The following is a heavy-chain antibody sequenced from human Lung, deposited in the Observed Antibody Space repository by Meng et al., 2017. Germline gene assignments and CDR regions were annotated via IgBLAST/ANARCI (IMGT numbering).Heavy chain of an antibody. J-gene: IGHJ4*02. Sequence: VGCGGDLVKHGACLRSFCEVSGFYLNNVWMCWVREARGKWLEWVGSIKSNTDGGTVEYGEPVSGSLPISRDSSRSTLYMQMRGLRIDDTGGYYCTWDDKSVSDYWGQRTLVTVSS. V-gene: IGHV3-15*01. CDR2: IKSNTDGGTV. CDR3: TWDDKSVSDY. CDR1: GFYLNNVW. D-gene: IGHD1-26*01.